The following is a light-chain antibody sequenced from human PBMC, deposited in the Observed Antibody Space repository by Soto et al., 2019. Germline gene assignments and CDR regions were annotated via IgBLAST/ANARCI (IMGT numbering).Light chain of an antibody. CDR1: SSNIGSST. CDR2: NNS. V-gene: IGLV1-44*01. Sequence: QSVLTQPPSASGTPGQRVTISCSGGSSNIGSSTVNWYQQLPGTAPKLLIYNNSQRPSGVPDRFSGSKSGTSASLAISGLQSKDEADYYCAAWDDSLNGLVFGTGTKLTVL. CDR3: AAWDDSLNGLV. J-gene: IGLJ1*01.